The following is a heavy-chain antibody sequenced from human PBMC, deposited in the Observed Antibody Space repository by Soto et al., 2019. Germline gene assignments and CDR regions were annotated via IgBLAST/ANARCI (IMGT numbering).Heavy chain of an antibody. CDR2: IYPGDSDT. D-gene: IGHD2-15*01. V-gene: IGHV5-51*01. CDR3: AILGYCSGGSCHTGANWFDP. Sequence: GESLKISCKGSGYRFTSYWIGWVRQMPGKGLEWMGIIYPGDSDTRYSPSFQGQVTISADKSISTAYLQWSSLKASDTAMYYCAILGYCSGGSCHTGANWFDPWGQGTLVTVSS. J-gene: IGHJ5*02. CDR1: GYRFTSYW.